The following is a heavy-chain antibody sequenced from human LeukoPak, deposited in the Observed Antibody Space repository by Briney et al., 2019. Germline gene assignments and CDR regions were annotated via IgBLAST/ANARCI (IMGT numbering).Heavy chain of an antibody. V-gene: IGHV4-61*05. Sequence: SETLSLTCSVSGGSITSSSYYWGWIRQPPGKGLEWIVYIYYSGSTNYNPSLKSRVTISVDTSKNQFSLKLSSVTAADTAVYYCARQPYYDYGDYIDLYYFDYWGQGTLVTVSS. D-gene: IGHD4-17*01. CDR3: ARQPYYDYGDYIDLYYFDY. CDR2: IYYSGST. J-gene: IGHJ4*02. CDR1: GGSITSSSYY.